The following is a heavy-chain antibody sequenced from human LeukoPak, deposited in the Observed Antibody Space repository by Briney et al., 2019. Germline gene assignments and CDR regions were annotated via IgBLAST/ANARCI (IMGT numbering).Heavy chain of an antibody. J-gene: IGHJ5*02. CDR3: ARVPSYGWFDP. D-gene: IGHD2/OR15-2a*01. CDR2: INHSGST. Sequence: SETLSLACAVYGGSFSGYYWSWIREPPGKGLEWIGEINHSGSTNYNPSLKSRVTISVDTSKNQFSLRLSSVTAADTAVYYCARVPSYGWFDPWGQGTLVTVSS. CDR1: GGSFSGYY. V-gene: IGHV4-34*01.